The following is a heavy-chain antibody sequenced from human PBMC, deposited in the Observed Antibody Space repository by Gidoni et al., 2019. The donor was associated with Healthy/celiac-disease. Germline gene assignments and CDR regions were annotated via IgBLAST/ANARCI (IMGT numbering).Heavy chain of an antibody. J-gene: IGHJ4*02. V-gene: IGHV4-30-4*01. CDR1: GGSISRGDYY. Sequence: QVQLQESGPGLVKPSQTLSLTCTVPGGSISRGDYYWSWIRQPPGKVLEWIGYIYYLGSTYSNPSLKSRVTIAVGTSKNPFSLKLSSVTAADTAVYYCARVPGGYGDYGPAYWGQGTLFTVSS. D-gene: IGHD4-17*01. CDR2: IYYLGST. CDR3: ARVPGGYGDYGPAY.